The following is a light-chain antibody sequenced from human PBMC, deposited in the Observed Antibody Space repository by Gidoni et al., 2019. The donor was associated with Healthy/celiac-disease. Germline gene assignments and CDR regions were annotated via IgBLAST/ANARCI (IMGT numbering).Light chain of an antibody. CDR1: ISDVGGYNY. CDR2: DVS. V-gene: IGLV2-14*01. J-gene: IGLJ1*01. Sequence: QSALTQPACVSGSPGQSITISCTGTISDVGGYNYVSWYQQHPGKAPKLMIYDVSNRPSGVSNRFSGAQSVNPASLTISVLQAEDESDYYCSSYTSSSTLFYVFGTGPKVTVL. CDR3: SSYTSSSTLFYV.